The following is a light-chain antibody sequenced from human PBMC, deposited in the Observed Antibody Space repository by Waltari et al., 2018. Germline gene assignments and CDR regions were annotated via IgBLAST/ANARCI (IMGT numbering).Light chain of an antibody. J-gene: IGKJ1*01. V-gene: IGKV3-20*01. CDR2: GAS. CDR3: QMYGKLPGT. CDR1: QSVSGA. Sequence: EIVLTQSPATVSLSPGDRATLTCRASQSVSGALAWYQQKPGQAPRLVIYGASSRASGIPERFSGSGFGTDFSLTISRLEPEDFAVYYCQMYGKLPGTFGQGTKVEIK.